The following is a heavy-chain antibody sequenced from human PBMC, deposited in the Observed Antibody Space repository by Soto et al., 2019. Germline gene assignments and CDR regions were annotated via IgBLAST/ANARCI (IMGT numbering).Heavy chain of an antibody. CDR3: ARGVTVAAPLDY. Sequence: QVQLVQSGAEVKKPGSSVKVSCKASGGTFSSYTISWVRQAPGQGLEWMGRIIPILGIANYAQKFQGRVTITADKSTSTAYMELSSLRSEDTAVYYCARGVTVAAPLDYWGQGTLVTVSS. CDR2: IIPILGIA. CDR1: GGTFSSYT. V-gene: IGHV1-69*02. J-gene: IGHJ4*02. D-gene: IGHD6-19*01.